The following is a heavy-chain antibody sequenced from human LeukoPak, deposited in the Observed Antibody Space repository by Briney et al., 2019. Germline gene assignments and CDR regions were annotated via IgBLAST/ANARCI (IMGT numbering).Heavy chain of an antibody. Sequence: GASVKVSCKASGYTFTSYYMHWVQQAPGQGLEWMGLINPTGGSTGYAQKFQGGVTMTRDMSTSTDYMELSSLRSEDTAIYYCARDNSVGDNAWWFDPWGQGTLVTVSS. D-gene: IGHD1-26*01. CDR3: ARDNSVGDNAWWFDP. V-gene: IGHV1-46*01. J-gene: IGHJ5*02. CDR1: GYTFTSYY. CDR2: INPTGGST.